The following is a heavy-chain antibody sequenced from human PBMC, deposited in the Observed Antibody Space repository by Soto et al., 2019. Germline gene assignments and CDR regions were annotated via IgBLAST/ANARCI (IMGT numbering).Heavy chain of an antibody. CDR2: VAAGGGHT. CDR1: GFSFDKYA. Sequence: PVGSLRLSGVASGFSFDKYAMAWVRQAPGKGLEWVSHVAAGGGHTYYAESVKGRFTISRDNSKNTLFLQINTLRADDTAIYFCARRTSFLGAFDYWGQGVLVTVSS. J-gene: IGHJ4*02. CDR3: ARRTSFLGAFDY. V-gene: IGHV3-23*01. D-gene: IGHD3-16*02.